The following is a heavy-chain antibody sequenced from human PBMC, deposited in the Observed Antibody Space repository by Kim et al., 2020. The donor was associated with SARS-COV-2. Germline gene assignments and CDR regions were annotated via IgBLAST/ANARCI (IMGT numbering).Heavy chain of an antibody. J-gene: IGHJ3*02. CDR1: GGSISSGSYY. V-gene: IGHV4-61*02. Sequence: SETLSLTCTVSGGSISSGSYYWSWIRQPAGKGLEWIGRIYTSGSTNYNPSLKSRVTISVDTSKNQFFLKLSPVTAADTAVYYCARDIAADSDAFDIWGQGTMVTVSS. CDR3: ARDIAADSDAFDI. D-gene: IGHD6-13*01. CDR2: IYTSGST.